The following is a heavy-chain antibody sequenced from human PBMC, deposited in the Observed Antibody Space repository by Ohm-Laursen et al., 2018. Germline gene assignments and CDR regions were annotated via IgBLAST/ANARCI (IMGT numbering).Heavy chain of an antibody. Sequence: GSSVKVSCKASGYTFTSYYMHWVRQAPGQGLEWMGIINPSGGSTSYAQKFQGRVTMTRDTSTSTVYMELSSLRSEDTAVYYCARAYLLDAFDIWGQGTMVTVSS. D-gene: IGHD3-16*01. J-gene: IGHJ3*02. CDR2: INPSGGST. V-gene: IGHV1-46*01. CDR1: GYTFTSYY. CDR3: ARAYLLDAFDI.